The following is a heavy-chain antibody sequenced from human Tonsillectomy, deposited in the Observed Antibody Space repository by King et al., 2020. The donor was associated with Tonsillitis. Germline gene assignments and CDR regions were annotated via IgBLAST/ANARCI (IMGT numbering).Heavy chain of an antibody. V-gene: IGHV3-13*01. CDR1: GFTFSRYD. J-gene: IGHJ6*03. CDR3: ARGGRIDSSGLYYYYMDV. CDR2: LGPAGYT. Sequence: VQLVVSGGGLVQPGGSLRLSCAASGFTFSRYDMHCGRQATGKGLEWVSGLGPAGYTYYPGSVKGRFTISRENAKNSNYLKMNSLRAGDTAVYYCARGGRIDSSGLYYYYMDVWGKGTTVTVSS. D-gene: IGHD3-22*01.